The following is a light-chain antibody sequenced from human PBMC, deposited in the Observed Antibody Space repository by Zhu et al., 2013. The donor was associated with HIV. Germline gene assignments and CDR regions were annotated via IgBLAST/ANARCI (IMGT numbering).Light chain of an antibody. CDR3: QQGART. CDR2: KAS. J-gene: IGKJ1*01. V-gene: IGKV1-5*03. CDR1: QSIGSS. Sequence: DIQMTQSPSTLSASVGDRVTITCRASQSIGSSLAWYQHKPGEAPKLLIYKASNLASGPHQGSAAVDLGQNSPSPSAACSLMILQLYFCQQGARTFAQGTKVEIK.